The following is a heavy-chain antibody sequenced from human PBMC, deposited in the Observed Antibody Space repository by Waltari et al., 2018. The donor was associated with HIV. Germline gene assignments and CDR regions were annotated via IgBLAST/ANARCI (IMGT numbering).Heavy chain of an antibody. D-gene: IGHD3-3*01. Sequence: QVHLQESGPGLVKPSETLSLTCTVSGGSTSRYYWSWIRQPPGKAPEWIGYVSFSGATNYNPSLKSRVTISVDTSNNQLSLSLRSVTAADTGVYYCARSGFMEWLNWFDPLGQGTLVTVSS. J-gene: IGHJ5*02. CDR2: VSFSGAT. V-gene: IGHV4-59*08. CDR1: GGSTSRYY. CDR3: ARSGFMEWLNWFDP.